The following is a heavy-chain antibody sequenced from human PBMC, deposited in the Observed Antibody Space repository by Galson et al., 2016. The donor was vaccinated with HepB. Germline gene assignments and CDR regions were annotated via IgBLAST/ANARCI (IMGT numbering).Heavy chain of an antibody. Sequence: SLRLSCAASGFTFSTYSMNWVRQPPGKGLEWVSSISSSSSYIYYADSVKGRFTISRDNAKNSLYLQINRLRAEDTAVYYCARALYYDTSTYYYRGSDYSNYYGLDVWGQGTTVTVSS. CDR2: ISSSSSYI. D-gene: IGHD3-22*01. V-gene: IGHV3-21*01. CDR3: ARALYYDTSTYYYRGSDYSNYYGLDV. J-gene: IGHJ6*02. CDR1: GFTFSTYS.